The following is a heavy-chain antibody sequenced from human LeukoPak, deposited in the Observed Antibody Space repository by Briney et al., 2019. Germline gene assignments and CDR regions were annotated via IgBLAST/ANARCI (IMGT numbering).Heavy chain of an antibody. CDR3: ARDHVTPGLLFDY. J-gene: IGHJ4*02. CDR2: TNQDGSQK. D-gene: IGHD2/OR15-2a*01. V-gene: IGHV3-7*01. CDR1: GFTFSRYS. Sequence: PGGSLRLSCAASGFTFSRYSMTWVRQAPGKGLEWVATTNQDGSQKYYVDSVKGRFTISRDNAKNSLFLQMNSLRAEDTAVYYCARDHVTPGLLFDYWGQGTLVTVSS.